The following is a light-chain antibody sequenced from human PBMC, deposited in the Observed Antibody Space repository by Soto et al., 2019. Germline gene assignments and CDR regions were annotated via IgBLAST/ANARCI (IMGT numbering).Light chain of an antibody. CDR3: KQYNSSSPET. J-gene: IGKJ1*01. Sequence: EIRMTQSASTLSASVGDGVTIXCRASQSVCSGVVWYQQTTGQAPKLLIWKSSSLESGVQSRLSGSGSGTESTLNLSSLHPADFATYYCKQYNSSSPETFGQGTKVDIK. V-gene: IGKV1-5*03. CDR2: KSS. CDR1: QSVCSG.